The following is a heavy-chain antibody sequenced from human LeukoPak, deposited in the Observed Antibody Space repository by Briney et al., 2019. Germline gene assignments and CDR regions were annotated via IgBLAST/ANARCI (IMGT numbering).Heavy chain of an antibody. D-gene: IGHD3-10*01. J-gene: IGHJ5*02. CDR2: ITGSGTST. CDR3: AKGGSYYTSSWFDP. V-gene: IGHV3-23*01. CDR1: GFIFTNYG. Sequence: GGSLRLSCAASGFIFTNYGFSWVRQAPGKGLGWVSGITGSGTSTYYADSVKGRFTISRDNSKNTLYLQMNSLRAEDTALYYFAKGGSYYTSSWFDPWGQGTLVTVSS.